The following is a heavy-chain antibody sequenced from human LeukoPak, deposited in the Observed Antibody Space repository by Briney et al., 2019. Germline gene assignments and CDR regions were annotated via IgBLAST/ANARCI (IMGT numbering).Heavy chain of an antibody. D-gene: IGHD3-16*01. J-gene: IGHJ3*02. CDR3: ARGGYDYLWGSSPDAFDI. CDR2: IIPILGIA. V-gene: IGHV1-69*04. Sequence: SVKVSCKASGGTFSSYAISWVRQAPGQGLEWMGRIIPILGIANYAQKFQGRVTITADKSTSTAYMELSSLRSDDTAVYYCARGGYDYLWGSSPDAFDIWGQGTMVTVSS. CDR1: GGTFSSYA.